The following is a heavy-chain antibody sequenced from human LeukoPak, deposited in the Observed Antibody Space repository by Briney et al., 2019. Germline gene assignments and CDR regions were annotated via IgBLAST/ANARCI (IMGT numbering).Heavy chain of an antibody. V-gene: IGHV1-69*04. J-gene: IGHJ4*02. D-gene: IGHD5-18*01. CDR1: GGTLSSYA. CDR2: IIPILGIA. Sequence: ASVKVSCKASGGTLSSYAISWVRQAPAQGLEWMGRIIPILGIANYAQKLQGRVTINADKSTSTAYMELSSLRSEDTAVYYCARKSVGGYSYGAFDYWGQGTLVTVSS. CDR3: ARKSVGGYSYGAFDY.